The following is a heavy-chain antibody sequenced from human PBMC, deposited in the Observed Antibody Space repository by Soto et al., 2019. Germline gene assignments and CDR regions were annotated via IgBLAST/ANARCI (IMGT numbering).Heavy chain of an antibody. J-gene: IGHJ4*02. CDR3: ARVRGYSSSWSDY. D-gene: IGHD6-13*01. CDR2: ISGSGGST. Sequence: PGGSLRLSCAASGFTFSSYAMSWVRQAPGKGLEWVSAISGSGGSTYYADSVKGRFTISRDNSKNTLYLQMNSLRAEDTAVYYCARVRGYSSSWSDYWGQGTLVTVSS. V-gene: IGHV3-23*01. CDR1: GFTFSSYA.